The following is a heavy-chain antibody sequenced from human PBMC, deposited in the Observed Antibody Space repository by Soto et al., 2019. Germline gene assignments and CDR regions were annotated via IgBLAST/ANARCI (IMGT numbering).Heavy chain of an antibody. CDR2: IIPIFGTA. D-gene: IGHD3-22*01. J-gene: IGHJ5*02. CDR3: ARVHYDSSGYDENWFDP. V-gene: IGHV1-69*13. CDR1: GGTFSSYS. Sequence: RASVKVSCKASGGTFSSYSISWVRQAPGQGLEWMGGIIPIFGTANYAQKFQGRVTITADESTSTAYMELSSLRSEDTAVYYCARVHYDSSGYDENWFDPWGQGTLVTVSS.